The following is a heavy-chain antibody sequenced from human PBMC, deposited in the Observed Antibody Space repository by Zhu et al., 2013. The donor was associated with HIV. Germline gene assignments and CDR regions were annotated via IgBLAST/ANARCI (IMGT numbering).Heavy chain of an antibody. CDR3: ARTVGGVVIGNRMYYFDY. CDR1: GGSMTSGGYY. CDR2: IYYTGDT. Sequence: QVQLQESGPGLVKPSQTLSLTCTVSGGSMTSGGYYWSWIRQFPGKGLEWIGYIYYTGDTYYNPSLKSRVTMSIDTSQKQFSLKLSSVTAADTAVYYCARTVGGVVIGNRMYYFDYWGQGTLVTVSS. V-gene: IGHV4-31*03. D-gene: IGHD3-3*01. J-gene: IGHJ4*02.